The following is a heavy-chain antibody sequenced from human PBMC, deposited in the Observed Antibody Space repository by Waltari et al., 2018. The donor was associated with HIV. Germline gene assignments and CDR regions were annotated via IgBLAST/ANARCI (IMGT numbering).Heavy chain of an antibody. V-gene: IGHV3-7*01. CDR1: GFTFTFYW. Sequence: EVQLVESGGGWVQPGGSLTLTCEASGFTFTFYWLSWVLQTPGKGVEWVANINQAGTERHYVDSVRGRFTISRDNGKTSVFLQMNSLTVEDTAVYYCATTHGSGDYDNDFDYWGQGTLV. CDR3: ATTHGSGDYDNDFDY. CDR2: INQAGTER. D-gene: IGHD3-10*01. J-gene: IGHJ4*02.